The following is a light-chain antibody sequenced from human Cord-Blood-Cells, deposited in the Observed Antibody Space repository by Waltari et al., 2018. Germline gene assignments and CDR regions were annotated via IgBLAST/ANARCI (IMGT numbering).Light chain of an antibody. V-gene: IGLV4-69*01. J-gene: IGLJ3*02. CDR2: LNSDGSH. Sequence: QLVLTQSPSASASLGASVKLTCTLSSGHSSYAIASHLQQPEKGPRYLMKLNSDGSHSKGDGIPDRFSGSSSGAERYLTISSLQSEDEADYYCQTWGTGIHVFGGGTKLTVL. CDR1: SGHSSYA. CDR3: QTWGTGIHV.